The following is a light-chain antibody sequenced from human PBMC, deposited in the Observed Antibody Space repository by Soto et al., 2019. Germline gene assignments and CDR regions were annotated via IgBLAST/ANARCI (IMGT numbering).Light chain of an antibody. CDR1: QGISSG. CDR3: QHFNTYPPT. J-gene: IGKJ4*01. CDR2: DAS. V-gene: IGKV1-13*02. Sequence: AIQLTQSPSSLSASVGDRVAFTCRASQGISSGLAWYQQKPGKAPKLLIYDASRLESGVPSRFSGSGSGTDFTLAIRTLQPEDFATYYCQHFNTYPPTLGGGTKVEIK.